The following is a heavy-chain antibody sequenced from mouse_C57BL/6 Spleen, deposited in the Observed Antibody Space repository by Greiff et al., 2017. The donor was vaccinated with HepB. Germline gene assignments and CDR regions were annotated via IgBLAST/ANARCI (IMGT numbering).Heavy chain of an antibody. CDR2: INPGSGGT. CDR3: ARSSDSPFAY. CDR1: GYAFTNYL. D-gene: IGHD3-2*01. V-gene: IGHV1-54*01. J-gene: IGHJ3*01. Sequence: QVQLQQSGAELVRPGTSVKVSCKASGYAFTNYLIEWVKQRPGQGLEWIGVINPGSGGTNYNEKFKGKATLTADKSSSTAYMQLSILTSEDSAVFFCARSSDSPFAYWGQGTLVTVSA.